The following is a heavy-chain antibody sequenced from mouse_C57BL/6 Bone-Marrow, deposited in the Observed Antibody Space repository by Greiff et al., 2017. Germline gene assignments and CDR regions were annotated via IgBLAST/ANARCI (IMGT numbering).Heavy chain of an antibody. CDR1: GYTFTSYW. D-gene: IGHD1-1*01. CDR2: IYPGSGST. J-gene: IGHJ4*01. Sequence: QVQLQQPGAELVKPGASVKMSCKASGYTFTSYWITWVKQRPGQGLEWIGDIYPGSGSTNYNEKFKSKATLTLDTSSSTDYMQLSSLTSEDSAVYDCAREEDYYGDTYYAVGYWGRGTSVTVSA. V-gene: IGHV1-55*01. CDR3: AREEDYYGDTYYAVGY.